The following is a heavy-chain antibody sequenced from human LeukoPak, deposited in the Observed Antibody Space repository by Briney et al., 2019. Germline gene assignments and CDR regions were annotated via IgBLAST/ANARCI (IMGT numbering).Heavy chain of an antibody. CDR2: IYYSGST. J-gene: IGHJ6*03. D-gene: IGHD2-15*01. Sequence: SETLSLTCTVSGGSMTSNTYYWSWIRQPPGKGLEWIGSIYYSGSTYYNSSLKSRVTISVDTSKNQFSLKLSSVTAADTAVYYCARDRLDIVVFPPSKQRRYMDVWGKGTTVTVSS. CDR3: ARDRLDIVVFPPSKQRRYMDV. CDR1: GGSMTSNTYY. V-gene: IGHV4-39*07.